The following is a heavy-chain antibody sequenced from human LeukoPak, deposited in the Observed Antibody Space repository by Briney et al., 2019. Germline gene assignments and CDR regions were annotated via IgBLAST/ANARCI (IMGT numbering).Heavy chain of an antibody. J-gene: IGHJ4*02. Sequence: ASVKVSCKASGYTVTSYGISWVRQAPGQGLEWMGWISAYNGNTNYAQKLQGRVTMTTDTSTSTAYMELRSLRSDDTAVYYCARGVTYYYGSGSALFDYWGQGTLVTVSS. CDR2: ISAYNGNT. CDR3: ARGVTYYYGSGSALFDY. CDR1: GYTVTSYG. D-gene: IGHD3-10*01. V-gene: IGHV1-18*01.